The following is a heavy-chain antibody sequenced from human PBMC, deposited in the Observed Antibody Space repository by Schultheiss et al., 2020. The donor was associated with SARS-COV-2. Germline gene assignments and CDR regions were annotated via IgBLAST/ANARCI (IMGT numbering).Heavy chain of an antibody. CDR1: GGSISSGG. CDR2: ISHDGSNE. Sequence: LSLTCTVSGGSISSGGYYWSWIRQHPGKGLEWVAVISHDGSNEYYADSVKGRFTISRHNSKNTLYLQMNSLRAEDTAVYYCARGPSITMIVVVLGGMDVWGQGTTVTVSS. CDR3: ARGPSITMIVVVLGGMDV. V-gene: IGHV3-30*03. J-gene: IGHJ6*02. D-gene: IGHD3-22*01.